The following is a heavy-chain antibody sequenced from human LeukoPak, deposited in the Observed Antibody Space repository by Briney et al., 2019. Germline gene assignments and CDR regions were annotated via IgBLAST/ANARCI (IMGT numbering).Heavy chain of an antibody. D-gene: IGHD6-19*01. J-gene: IGHJ3*02. CDR2: IYYSGST. CDR3: ARDRQWLGRAFDI. CDR1: GGSVSSGSYY. V-gene: IGHV4-61*01. Sequence: PSETLSLTCTVSGGSVSSGSYYWSWIRQPPGKRLEWIGYIYYSGSTNYNPSLKSRVTISVDTSKNQFSLKLSSVTAADTAVYYCARDRQWLGRAFDIWGQGTMVTVSS.